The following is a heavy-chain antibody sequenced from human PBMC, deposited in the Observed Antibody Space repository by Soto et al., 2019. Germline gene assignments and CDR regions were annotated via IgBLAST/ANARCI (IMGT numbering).Heavy chain of an antibody. CDR2: ISAYNGNT. Sequence: QVQLVQSGAEVKKPGASVKVSCKASGYTFTSYGISWVRQAPGQGLEWMGWISAYNGNTNYAQKLKGXVXXXTXXSTSTAYMELRSLRSDDTAVYYCARDRGYSAYGDYWGQGTLVTVSS. V-gene: IGHV1-18*01. CDR3: ARDRGYSAYGDY. D-gene: IGHD5-12*01. CDR1: GYTFTSYG. J-gene: IGHJ4*02.